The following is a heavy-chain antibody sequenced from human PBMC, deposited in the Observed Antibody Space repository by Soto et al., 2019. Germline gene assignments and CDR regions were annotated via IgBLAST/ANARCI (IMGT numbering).Heavy chain of an antibody. V-gene: IGHV3-74*01. CDR1: GFTFNNFW. Sequence: EVQLVESGGGLVQPGGSLRLSCAASGFTFNNFWMYWVRQTPEKGLVWVSGINSDGTTTIYADSVKGRFTISRDNAKNTLYXXMNSLTVEDTAIYYCVRDIRWGQGTLVTVSS. J-gene: IGHJ4*02. CDR2: INSDGTTT. CDR3: VRDIR.